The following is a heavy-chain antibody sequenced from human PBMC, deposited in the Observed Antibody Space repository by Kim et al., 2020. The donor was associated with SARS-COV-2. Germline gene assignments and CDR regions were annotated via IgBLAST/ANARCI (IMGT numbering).Heavy chain of an antibody. V-gene: IGHV4-59*08. Sequence: PSLQRRVTISVDTSKNQFSLKLSSVTAADTAVYYCARQVSGVYHYYYMDVWGKGTTVTVSS. CDR3: ARQVSGVYHYYYMDV. J-gene: IGHJ6*03. D-gene: IGHD3-10*01.